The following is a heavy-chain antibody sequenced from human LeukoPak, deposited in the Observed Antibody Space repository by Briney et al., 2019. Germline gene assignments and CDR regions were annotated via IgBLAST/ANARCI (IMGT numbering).Heavy chain of an antibody. V-gene: IGHV3-30-3*01. CDR3: ATTTLGGSYPFDY. CDR2: ISYDGSNK. J-gene: IGHJ4*02. CDR1: GFTFSSYA. D-gene: IGHD1-26*01. Sequence: SGGSLRLSCAASGFTFSSYAMSWVRQAPGKGLEWVAVISYDGSNKYYADSVKGRFTISRDNSKNTLYLQMNSLRAEDTAVYYCATTTLGGSYPFDYWGQGTLVTVSS.